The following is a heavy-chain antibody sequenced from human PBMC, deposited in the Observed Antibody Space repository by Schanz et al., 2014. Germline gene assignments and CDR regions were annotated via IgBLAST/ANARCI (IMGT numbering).Heavy chain of an antibody. CDR3: ARDRGHGDLPGDI. D-gene: IGHD4-17*01. J-gene: IGHJ3*02. CDR1: GGSVSSGGDY. Sequence: QVQLQASGPGLVKPSQTLSLTCTVSGGSVSSGGDYWIWIRQHPGKGLEWIGFISYSGSTYYNPSLKSRVTISVDTSKNQFSLNLSSATAADTAVYYCARDRGHGDLPGDIWGQGTMVTVSS. V-gene: IGHV4-31*03. CDR2: ISYSGST.